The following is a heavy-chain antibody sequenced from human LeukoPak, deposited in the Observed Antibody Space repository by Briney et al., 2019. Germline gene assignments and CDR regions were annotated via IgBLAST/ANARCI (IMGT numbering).Heavy chain of an antibody. D-gene: IGHD6-19*01. CDR2: IWYDGSNK. CDR3: ARGAYSSGLRYYGMDV. J-gene: IGHJ6*04. CDR1: GFTFSSYG. V-gene: IGHV3-33*01. Sequence: GGSLRLSCAASGFTFSSYGMHWVRQAPGKGLEWVAVIWYDGSNKYYAGSVKGRFTISRDNSKNTLYLQMNSLRAEDTAVYYCARGAYSSGLRYYGMDVWGKGTTVTVSS.